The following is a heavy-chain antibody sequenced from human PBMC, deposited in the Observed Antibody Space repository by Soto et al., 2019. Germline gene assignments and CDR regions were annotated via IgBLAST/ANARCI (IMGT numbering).Heavy chain of an antibody. CDR2: ISLSGSTI. D-gene: IGHD6-13*01. Sequence: GGSLRLFCAASGFTFIAYTMNWVRQAPGKGLEWVSSISLSGSTIYYRDSVKGQFTISRDNAKNSLYLQMNSLSDEDTATYYCARDKGYNGMDVWGQGTTVTVSS. J-gene: IGHJ6*02. CDR3: ARDKGYNGMDV. V-gene: IGHV3-48*02. CDR1: GFTFIAYT.